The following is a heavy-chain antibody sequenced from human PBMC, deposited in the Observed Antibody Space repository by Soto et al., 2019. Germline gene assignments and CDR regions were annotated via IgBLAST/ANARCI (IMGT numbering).Heavy chain of an antibody. CDR3: ASLFTVPSSPGSILF. D-gene: IGHD2-21*01. Sequence: ASVKVSCKTSGYTITSYGISCVRQAPVQGLEWMGWISAYNGNTNYAQKLQGRVTMTTDTSTSTAYMELRSLRSDDTAVYYCASLFTVPSSPGSILFWGQGKLV. CDR1: GYTITSYG. J-gene: IGHJ3*01. V-gene: IGHV1-18*04. CDR2: ISAYNGNT.